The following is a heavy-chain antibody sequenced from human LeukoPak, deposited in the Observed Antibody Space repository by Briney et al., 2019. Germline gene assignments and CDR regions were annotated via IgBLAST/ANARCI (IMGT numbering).Heavy chain of an antibody. CDR2: TYNGGST. V-gene: IGHV4-61*01. J-gene: IGHJ4*02. Sequence: PSETLSLTCTVSVGSVCSSIYHWFWIRQPPGKGLEWIGFTYNGGSTYYNPSLKSRVTISVDMAKNQFSLKVMSVTAADTAVYYCVRRHGGYWGQGTLVTVSS. CDR3: VRRHGGY. CDR1: VGSVCSSIYH.